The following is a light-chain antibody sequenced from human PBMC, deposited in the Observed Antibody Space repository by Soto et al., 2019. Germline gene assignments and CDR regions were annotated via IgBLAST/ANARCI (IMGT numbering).Light chain of an antibody. CDR3: QQRSNWPRYT. CDR1: QSVSSY. CDR2: DAS. J-gene: IGKJ2*01. V-gene: IGKV3-11*01. Sequence: EIVLTQSPATLSLSPGERATLSCRASQSVSSYLAWYQQKPGQAPRLLIYDASTRATGIPARFSGSGSGTEFTLAIRSLEPEDLAVYYCQQRSNWPRYTFGQGTKREIK.